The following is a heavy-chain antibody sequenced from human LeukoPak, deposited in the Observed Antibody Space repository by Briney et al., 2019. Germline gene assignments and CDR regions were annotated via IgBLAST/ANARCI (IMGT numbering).Heavy chain of an antibody. CDR3: ARVAARGSYAANY. Sequence: GASVKVSCKASGYTFTGYCMHWVRQAPGQGLEWMGWINPNSGGTNYAQKFQGRVTMTRDTSISTAYMELSRLRSDDTAVYYCARVAARGSYAANYWGQGTLVTVSS. V-gene: IGHV1-2*02. J-gene: IGHJ4*02. CDR2: INPNSGGT. D-gene: IGHD1-26*01. CDR1: GYTFTGYC.